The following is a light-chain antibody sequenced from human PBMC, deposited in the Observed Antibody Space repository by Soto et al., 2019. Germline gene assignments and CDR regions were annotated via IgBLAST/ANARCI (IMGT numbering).Light chain of an antibody. Sequence: SALAQPASVSGSPGQSITISCTGTNSDVGSYDYVSWYQQHPGKAPKLMIYEVSNRPSGVSNRFSGSKSGNTASLNISGLQAEDEADYYCSSYTSSGTYVFGAGTKVT. CDR2: EVS. CDR1: NSDVGSYDY. J-gene: IGLJ1*01. V-gene: IGLV2-14*01. CDR3: SSYTSSGTYV.